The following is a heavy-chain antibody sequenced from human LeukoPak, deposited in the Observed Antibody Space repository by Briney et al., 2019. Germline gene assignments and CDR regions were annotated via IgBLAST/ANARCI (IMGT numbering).Heavy chain of an antibody. CDR2: MNPNSGNT. D-gene: IGHD3-9*01. J-gene: IGHJ6*02. CDR3: ARGGYYDIFGLAYYYGMDV. Sequence: ASVKVSCKASGYTFTSYDINWVRQATGQGLEWMGWMNPNSGNTGYAQKFQGRVTMTRNTSISTAYMELSSLRSEDTAVYYCARGGYYDIFGLAYYYGMDVWGQGTTVTVSS. V-gene: IGHV1-8*01. CDR1: GYTFTSYD.